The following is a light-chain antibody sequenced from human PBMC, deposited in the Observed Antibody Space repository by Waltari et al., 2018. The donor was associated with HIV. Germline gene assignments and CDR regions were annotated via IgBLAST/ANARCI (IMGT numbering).Light chain of an antibody. CDR2: DAS. J-gene: IGKJ4*01. CDR3: QQRHSFPPT. V-gene: IGKV3-11*01. Sequence: EIVLTQSPATLSLSPGERATLSCTSSQYIDYFLGWYQQQPGQAPRLVVDDASKRGSGIPTRFTGSWSGTDFTLTIDSLEPEDFGLYFCQQRHSFPPTFGGGSKVE. CDR1: QYIDYF.